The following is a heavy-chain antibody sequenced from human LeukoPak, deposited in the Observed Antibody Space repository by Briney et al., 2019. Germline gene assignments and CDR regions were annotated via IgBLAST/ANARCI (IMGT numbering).Heavy chain of an antibody. CDR2: LYSGGST. CDR3: ARGRVNYRHPRY. D-gene: IGHD5-24*01. J-gene: IGHJ4*02. CDR1: GFTVSNFH. Sequence: GGSLRLSCVASGFTVSNFHMSWVRQAPGKGLEWVSLLYSGGSTYYADSVEGRFTISRDDYNNPNFLQMNTLRAEDTATYYCARGRVNYRHPRYWGQGTLVTVSS. V-gene: IGHV3-53*01.